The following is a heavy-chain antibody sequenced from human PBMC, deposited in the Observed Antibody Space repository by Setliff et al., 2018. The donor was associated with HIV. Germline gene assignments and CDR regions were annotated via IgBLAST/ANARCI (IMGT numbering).Heavy chain of an antibody. V-gene: IGHV3-74*01. D-gene: IGHD1-26*01. J-gene: IGHJ4*02. Sequence: PGGSLRLSCAASGFTFSTYWMHWVRQVPGKGLLWVSRIDNYGSITNYADSVKGRFTISRDNAKNTLYLQMTNLRAEDTALYFCAKGAGPTTLAEPFDSWGQGTLVTVSS. CDR1: GFTFSTYW. CDR3: AKGAGPTTLAEPFDS. CDR2: IDNYGSIT.